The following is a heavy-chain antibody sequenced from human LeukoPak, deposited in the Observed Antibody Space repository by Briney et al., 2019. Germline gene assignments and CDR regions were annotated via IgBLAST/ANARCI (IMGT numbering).Heavy chain of an antibody. J-gene: IGHJ4*02. CDR2: IIGSCGAT. CDR1: GFTVSRYA. D-gene: IGHD6-13*01. CDR3: AKTVSTSGVSLAPDFDY. V-gene: IGHV3-23*01. Sequence: CLTLACVTSGFTVSRYAMGWVRPPPGEGIEWVSIIIGSCGATYYAVSVKGRFTTSRDNSKNTLYMQMTSLRAEGTAVYHWAKTVSTSGVSLAPDFDYWGQGNLATVSS.